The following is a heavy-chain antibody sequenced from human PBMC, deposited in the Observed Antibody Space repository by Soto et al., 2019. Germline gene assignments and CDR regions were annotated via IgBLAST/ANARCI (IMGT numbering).Heavy chain of an antibody. D-gene: IGHD4-17*01. CDR2: ISGSGGST. CDR3: AKAVDYGGNSDYFDY. Sequence: GGSLRLSCAASGFTFSRYAMSWVRQAPGKGLEWVSAISGSGGSTDYADSVKGRFTISRDNSKNTLYLQMNSLRAEDTAVYYCAKAVDYGGNSDYFDYWGQGTLVTVSS. V-gene: IGHV3-23*01. CDR1: GFTFSRYA. J-gene: IGHJ4*02.